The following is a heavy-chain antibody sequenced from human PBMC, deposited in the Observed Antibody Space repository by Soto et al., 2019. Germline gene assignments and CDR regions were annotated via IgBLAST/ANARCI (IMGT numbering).Heavy chain of an antibody. Sequence: EVQLLESGGGLVQPGGSLRLSCAASGFTFSSYAMSWVRQAPGKGLEWVSAISGSGGTTYYADSVKGRFTFSRDNSKNTLYLQMNSLRDEDTAVYYCAKTANGWFSAFDLWGQGTMVTVSS. CDR3: AKTANGWFSAFDL. V-gene: IGHV3-23*01. CDR1: GFTFSSYA. J-gene: IGHJ3*01. D-gene: IGHD6-19*01. CDR2: ISGSGGTT.